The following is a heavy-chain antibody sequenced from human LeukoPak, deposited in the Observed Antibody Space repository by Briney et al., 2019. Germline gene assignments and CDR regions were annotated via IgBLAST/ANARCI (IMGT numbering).Heavy chain of an antibody. CDR3: ARTSYPSRDAYTPFDY. V-gene: IGHV4-59*08. J-gene: IGHJ4*02. CDR2: IYYSGST. Sequence: SETLSLTYTVSGGAVSGYYWSWIRQPPGKGLEWIGCIYYSGSTNHNPSLKSRVTISVDTSKNQFSLKLSSVTAADTAVYYCARTSYPSRDAYTPFDYWVEGTLLTVSS. D-gene: IGHD5-24*01. CDR1: GGAVSGYY.